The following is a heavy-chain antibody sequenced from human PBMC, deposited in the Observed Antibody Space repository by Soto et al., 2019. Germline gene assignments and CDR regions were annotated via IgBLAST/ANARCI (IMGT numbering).Heavy chain of an antibody. J-gene: IGHJ4*02. CDR1: GDSVSSNSAA. CDR3: ERGLAVAIPFDY. D-gene: IGHD6-19*01. V-gene: IGHV6-1*01. CDR2: TSYRSKWYN. Sequence: SQTLSLTCDISGDSVSSNSAAWNWIRQSPSRGLEWLGRTSYRSKWYNDYAVSVKSRITINPDTSKNQFSLQLNSVTPEDTAVYYCERGLAVAIPFDYWGQGTLVTVSS.